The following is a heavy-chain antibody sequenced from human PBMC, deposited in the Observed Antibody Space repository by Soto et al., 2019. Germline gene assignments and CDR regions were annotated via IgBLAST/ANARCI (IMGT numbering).Heavy chain of an antibody. CDR3: AKRYCTTPSCVREIDH. J-gene: IGHJ4*02. Sequence: GGSLRLSCAASGFTFTNYAMTWVRQAPGKGLEWVSTISGSGGDTYYADSMKGRFTISRDNSKNTLYLQMNSLRAEDTAVYYCAKRYCTTPSCVREIDHWGQGTLVTVSS. CDR2: ISGSGGDT. V-gene: IGHV3-23*01. D-gene: IGHD2-2*01. CDR1: GFTFTNYA.